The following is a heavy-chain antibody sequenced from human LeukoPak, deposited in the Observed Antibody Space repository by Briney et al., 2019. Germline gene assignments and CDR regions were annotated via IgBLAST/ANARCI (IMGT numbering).Heavy chain of an antibody. CDR3: ARDIDYDSSDRYYFDY. V-gene: IGHV3-11*04. D-gene: IGHD3-22*01. CDR1: GFTFSDYY. Sequence: GGSLRLSCAASGFTFSDYYMSWIRQAPGKGLEWVSYISSSGSTIYYADSVKGRFTISRDNAKNSLYLQMNSLRVEDTAVYYCARDIDYDSSDRYYFDYWGQGTLVTVSS. J-gene: IGHJ4*02. CDR2: ISSSGSTI.